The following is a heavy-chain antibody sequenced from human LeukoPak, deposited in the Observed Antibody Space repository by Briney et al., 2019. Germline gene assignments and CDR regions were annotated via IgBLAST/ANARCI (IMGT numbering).Heavy chain of an antibody. CDR3: ARVYYDSSGYYSFEY. CDR1: GGSISSGGYY. CDR2: IYYSGST. V-gene: IGHV4-31*03. D-gene: IGHD3-22*01. J-gene: IGHJ4*02. Sequence: SQTLSLTCTVSGGSISSGGYYWSWIRQHPGKGLEWIGYIYYSGSTYYNPSLKSRLTISADTSKNQFSLKLSSVTVADTAVYYCARVYYDSSGYYSFEYWGQGTLVTVPS.